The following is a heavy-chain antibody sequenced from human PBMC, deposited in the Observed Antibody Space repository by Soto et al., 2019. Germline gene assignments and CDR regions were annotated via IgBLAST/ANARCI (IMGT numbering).Heavy chain of an antibody. CDR2: INAGNGDT. J-gene: IGHJ4*02. CDR1: GYTFTSYY. CDR3: ARDSDASVTH. D-gene: IGHD4-17*01. V-gene: IGHV1-3*01. Sequence: GASVKVSCKASGYTFTSYYMHWVRQAPGQGLEWMAWINAGNGDTKYSQKFQGRVTVTRDTSASTVYMELSSLRSEDTAVYYCARDSDASVTHWGQGTLVTVSS.